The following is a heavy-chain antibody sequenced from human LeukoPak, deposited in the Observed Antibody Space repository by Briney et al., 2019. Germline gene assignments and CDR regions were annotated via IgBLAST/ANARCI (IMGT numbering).Heavy chain of an antibody. CDR1: GVSISSGGYF. CDR2: IHYNGTS. D-gene: IGHD3-9*01. Sequence: SETLSLTCTVSGVSISSGGYFWTWVRQHPVKGLEWIGFIHYNGTSRFNPSLESRISTSVDTSRRQFSLKLKSVTVADAAIYYCAREVRDFDISTGYSDYRYFDLWGRGTRVTVSS. J-gene: IGHJ2*01. V-gene: IGHV4-31*03. CDR3: AREVRDFDISTGYSDYRYFDL.